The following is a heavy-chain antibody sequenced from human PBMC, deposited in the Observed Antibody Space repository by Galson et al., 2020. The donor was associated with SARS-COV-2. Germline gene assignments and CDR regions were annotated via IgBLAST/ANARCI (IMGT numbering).Heavy chain of an antibody. CDR1: GYTFTTYY. D-gene: IGHD5-18*01. Sequence: ASVKVSCKASGYTFTTYYMNWVRQAPGQGLEWMGIIHASGGSTSYAQKFQGRVTMTRDTSTSTVYMELSSLRSEDTAVYYCASNGYNYGAKFDYWGQGTLVTVSS. CDR3: ASNGYNYGAKFDY. J-gene: IGHJ4*02. CDR2: IHASGGST. V-gene: IGHV1-46*01.